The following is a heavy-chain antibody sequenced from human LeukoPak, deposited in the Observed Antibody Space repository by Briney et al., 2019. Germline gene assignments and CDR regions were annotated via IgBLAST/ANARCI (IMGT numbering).Heavy chain of an antibody. CDR2: ISYDGNNK. Sequence: GGSLRLSCAASGFTFSNYGMHWVRQAPGKGLGWLAVISYDGNNKYYADSVKGRFTISRDNSKNTLYLQMNSLRAEDTAIYYCAKGDSSSPYYGMDVWGQGTTVTVSS. D-gene: IGHD6-6*01. J-gene: IGHJ6*02. V-gene: IGHV3-30*18. CDR3: AKGDSSSPYYGMDV. CDR1: GFTFSNYG.